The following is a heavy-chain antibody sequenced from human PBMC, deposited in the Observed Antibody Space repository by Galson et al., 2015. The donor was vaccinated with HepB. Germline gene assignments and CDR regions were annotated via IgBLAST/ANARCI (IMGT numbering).Heavy chain of an antibody. J-gene: IGHJ3*02. V-gene: IGHV3-30-3*01. CDR1: GFTFSRYA. Sequence: SLRLSCAASGFTFSRYAMHWVRQAPGKGLEWVAVISYDGSNKYYADSVKGRFTISRDNSKNTLYLQMNSLRAEDTAVYYCARDPVVTRARDAFDIWGQGTMVTVSS. CDR3: ARDPVVTRARDAFDI. D-gene: IGHD4-23*01. CDR2: ISYDGSNK.